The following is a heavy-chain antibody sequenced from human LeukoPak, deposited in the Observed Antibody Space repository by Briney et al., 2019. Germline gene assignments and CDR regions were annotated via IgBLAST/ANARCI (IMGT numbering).Heavy chain of an antibody. D-gene: IGHD3-10*01. J-gene: IGHJ4*02. V-gene: IGHV4-38-2*02. CDR2: IYHSGST. CDR1: GYSISSGYY. CDR3: ARGPRLLWFGELSWDY. Sequence: SETLSLTCTVSGYSISSGYYWGWIRQPPGKGLEWIGSIYHSGSTYYNPSLKSRVTISVDTSKNQFSLKLSSVTAADTAVYYCARGPRLLWFGELSWDYCGQGTLVTVSS.